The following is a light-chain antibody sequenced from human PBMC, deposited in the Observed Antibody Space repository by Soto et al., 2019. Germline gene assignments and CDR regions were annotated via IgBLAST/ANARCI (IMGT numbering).Light chain of an antibody. CDR2: GNN. V-gene: IGLV1-44*01. J-gene: IGLJ2*01. CDR1: NSNIGTNH. Sequence: QSVLTQPPSASGTPGQRVAISCSGGNSNIGTNHVNWYQQLPGTAPKLLIYGNNQRPSGVPDRFSGSRSDTSASLAISGLQSEDEADYYCVAWDDSLNGHVVFGGGTKVTVL. CDR3: VAWDDSLNGHVV.